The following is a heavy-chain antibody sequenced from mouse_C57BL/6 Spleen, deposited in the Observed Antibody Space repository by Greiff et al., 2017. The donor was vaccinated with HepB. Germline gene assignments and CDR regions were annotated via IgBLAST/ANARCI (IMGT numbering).Heavy chain of an antibody. J-gene: IGHJ4*01. D-gene: IGHD4-1*01. CDR1: GYTFTSYT. CDR2: INPSSGYT. Sequence: VQLQQSGAELARPGASVKMSCKASGYTFTSYTMHWVKQRPGQGLEWIGYINPSSGYTKYNQKFKDKATLTADKSSSTAYMQLSSLTSEDSAVYYCAGHLTGTDYAMDYWGQGTSVTVSS. CDR3: AGHLTGTDYAMDY. V-gene: IGHV1-4*01.